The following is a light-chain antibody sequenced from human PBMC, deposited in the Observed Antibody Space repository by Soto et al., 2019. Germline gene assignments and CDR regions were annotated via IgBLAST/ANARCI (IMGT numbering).Light chain of an antibody. Sequence: EILLTQSPGTLSLSPGERATLSCRASQSVSSGYLVSYQQKPGQAPRLLIYATSNRATGIPDRFSGRGSGTDFTLTISRLEPEDFAIYYCQQYGSSPLSFGRGTKVDIK. CDR3: QQYGSSPLS. V-gene: IGKV3-20*01. CDR2: ATS. J-gene: IGKJ4*01. CDR1: QSVSSGY.